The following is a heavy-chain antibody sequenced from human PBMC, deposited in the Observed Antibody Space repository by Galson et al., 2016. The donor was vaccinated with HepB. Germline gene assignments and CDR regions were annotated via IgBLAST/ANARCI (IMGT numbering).Heavy chain of an antibody. J-gene: IGHJ4*02. CDR3: TTGHCRTSGCYGDY. CDR2: IKSKTYGETT. CDR1: GFTFSNAW. V-gene: IGHV3-15*01. Sequence: SLRLSCAASGFTFSNAWMSWVRQAPGKGPEWVGRIKSKTYGETTDYAPPVKGRFTITRDDSTSTLSLHMTSLKTEVTAVNYCTTGHCRTSGCYGDYWGQGTRVTVSS. D-gene: IGHD2-2*01.